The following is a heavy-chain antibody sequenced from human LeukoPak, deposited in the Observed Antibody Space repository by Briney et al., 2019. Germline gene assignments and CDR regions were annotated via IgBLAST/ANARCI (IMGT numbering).Heavy chain of an antibody. CDR1: GGSFSDYY. CDR2: INHSGST. D-gene: IGHD6-19*01. V-gene: IGHV4-34*01. CDR3: ARAPGYSSGWSPFSFDY. Sequence: SETLSLTCAVYGGSFSDYYWSWIRQPPGKGLEWIGEINHSGSTNYNPSLKSRVTISVDTSKNQFSLKLRSVTAADTAVYYCARAPGYSSGWSPFSFDYWGRGTLVTVSS. J-gene: IGHJ4*02.